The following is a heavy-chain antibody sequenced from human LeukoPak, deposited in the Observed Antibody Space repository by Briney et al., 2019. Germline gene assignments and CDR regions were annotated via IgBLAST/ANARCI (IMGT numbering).Heavy chain of an antibody. CDR1: GYTFTSYG. V-gene: IGHV1-18*04. CDR2: ISAYNGNT. D-gene: IGHD5-18*01. CDR3: ARDRAHVDTAMVSYYYYGMDV. J-gene: IGHJ6*02. Sequence: ASVKVSCKASGYTFTSYGISWVRQAPGQGLEGMGWISAYNGNTNYAQKLQGRVTMTTDTSTSTAYMELRSLRSDDTAVYYCARDRAHVDTAMVSYYYYGMDVWGQGTTVTVSS.